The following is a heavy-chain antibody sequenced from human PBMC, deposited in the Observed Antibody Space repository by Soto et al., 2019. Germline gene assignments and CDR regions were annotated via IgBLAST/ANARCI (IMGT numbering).Heavy chain of an antibody. Sequence: VQLLESGGGLVQPGGSLRLSCAASGFAFSAYAMTWVRQAPGKGLEWVSAISVSGGSTYYADSVKGRFTISRDNSKNTLYLQMNSLRLEDTALYYCASRGMVPAAPHGVDPWGQGTLVTVSS. CDR1: GFAFSAYA. CDR3: ASRGMVPAAPHGVDP. CDR2: ISVSGGST. V-gene: IGHV3-23*01. D-gene: IGHD2-2*01. J-gene: IGHJ5*02.